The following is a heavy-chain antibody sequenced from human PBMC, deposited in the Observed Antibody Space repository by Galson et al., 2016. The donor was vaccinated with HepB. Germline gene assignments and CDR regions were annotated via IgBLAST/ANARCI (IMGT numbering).Heavy chain of an antibody. D-gene: IGHD1-26*01. CDR1: GDSVSSNIAG. Sequence: CAISGDSVSSNIAGWYWIRQSPSRGLEWLGRTFYRSNWQTDYAESVRSRITINADTSKNQFSLHLSSVTPEDTAVYYCARSYLLGRGLGWWGQGTLVTVSS. CDR3: ARSYLLGRGLGW. CDR2: TFYRSNWQT. V-gene: IGHV6-1*01. J-gene: IGHJ4*02.